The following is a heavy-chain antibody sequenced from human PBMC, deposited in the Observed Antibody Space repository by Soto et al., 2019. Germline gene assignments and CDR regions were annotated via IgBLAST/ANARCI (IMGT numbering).Heavy chain of an antibody. Sequence: QVQLVQSGAEVKKPGASVKVSCKASGYTFTSYDINWVRQATGQGLEWMGWMNPNSGNTGYAQKFQGRVTMTRNTSIITAYMALSSLRSEDPALYSCARRGLSSSSTFMYYSSGMDVWGQGATVTVSS. CDR2: MNPNSGNT. D-gene: IGHD6-6*01. J-gene: IGHJ6*02. CDR1: GYTFTSYD. CDR3: ARRGLSSSSTFMYYSSGMDV. V-gene: IGHV1-8*01.